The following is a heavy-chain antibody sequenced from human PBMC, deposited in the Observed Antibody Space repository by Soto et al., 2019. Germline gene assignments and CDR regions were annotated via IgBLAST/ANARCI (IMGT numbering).Heavy chain of an antibody. CDR2: IYYSGST. J-gene: IGHJ1*01. V-gene: IGHV4-39*01. CDR3: ARARSGYCGGDCYSIEYFQH. Sequence: PSETLSLTCTVSGGSISSSSYYWGWIRQPPGKGLEWIGSIYYSGSTYYNPSLKSRVTISVDTSKNQFSLKLSSVTAADTAVYYCARARSGYCGGDCYSIEYFQHWGQGTLVTVSS. CDR1: GGSISSSSYY. D-gene: IGHD2-21*02.